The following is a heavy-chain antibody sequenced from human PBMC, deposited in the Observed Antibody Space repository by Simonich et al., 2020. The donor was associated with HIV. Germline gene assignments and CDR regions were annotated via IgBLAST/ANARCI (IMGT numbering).Heavy chain of an antibody. V-gene: IGHV3-9*03. CDR2: IKSRTDVSTT. CDR1: GFTFDDYA. J-gene: IGHJ4*02. Sequence: EVQLVESGGGLVQPGRSLRLSCTASGFTFDDYAMHWVRTAPGKGLEWVSGIKSRTDVSTTDYAAPVKGRFNISRDNAKNSLYLQMNSLRPEDMALYYCARGRMRDDRGADFDYWGQGTRVTVSS. D-gene: IGHD3-10*02. CDR3: ARGRMRDDRGADFDY.